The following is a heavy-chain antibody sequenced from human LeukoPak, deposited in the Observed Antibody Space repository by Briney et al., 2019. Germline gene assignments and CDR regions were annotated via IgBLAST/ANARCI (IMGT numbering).Heavy chain of an antibody. Sequence: ASVKVSCKASGYTFTGYYMHWVRQAPGQGLEWMGWINPNSGGTNYAQKFQGRVTMTRDTSISTAYMELSRLRFDDTAVYYCARGGGWFEHYFDYWGQGTLVTVSS. CDR2: INPNSGGT. CDR3: ARGGGWFEHYFDY. V-gene: IGHV1-2*02. J-gene: IGHJ4*02. CDR1: GYTFTGYY. D-gene: IGHD3-10*01.